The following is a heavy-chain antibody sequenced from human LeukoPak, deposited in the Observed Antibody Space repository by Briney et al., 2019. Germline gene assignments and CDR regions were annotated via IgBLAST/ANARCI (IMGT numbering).Heavy chain of an antibody. CDR3: ARFSDDYYYYYMDV. V-gene: IGHV3-21*01. CDR1: GFTFNSYN. Sequence: GRSLRLSCVASGFTFNSYNMNWVRQAPGKGLEWVSSISGSSSYKYSADSLSGRFTISRDNARNSLYLQMNSLRVEDTAVYYCARFSDDYYYYYMDVWGKGTTVTVSS. CDR2: ISGSSSYK. J-gene: IGHJ6*03.